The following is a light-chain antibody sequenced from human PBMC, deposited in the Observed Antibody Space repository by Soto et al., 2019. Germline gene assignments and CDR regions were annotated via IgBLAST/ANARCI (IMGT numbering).Light chain of an antibody. CDR1: NRDVGSYNL. J-gene: IGLJ3*02. CDR2: ELR. Sequence: QSALTQPASVSGSPGQSVTISCTGTNRDVGSYNLVSWYQQRPGEAPKLNISELRNRPSGISDRFTGSKSGNTASLTISGLQAEDEADYYCRSYTTSSTLVFGGGTKLTVL. CDR3: RSYTTSSTLV. V-gene: IGLV2-14*01.